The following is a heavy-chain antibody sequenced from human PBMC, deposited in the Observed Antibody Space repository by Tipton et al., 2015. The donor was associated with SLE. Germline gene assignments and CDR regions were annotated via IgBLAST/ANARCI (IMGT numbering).Heavy chain of an antibody. V-gene: IGHV3-15*01. CDR1: GFTFSNAW. J-gene: IGHJ2*01. D-gene: IGHD3-3*01. Sequence: GSLRLSCAASGFTFSNAWMSWVRQAPGKGLEWVGRIKSKTDGGTTDYAAPVKGRFTISRDDSKNTLYLQMNSLRAEDTAVYYCATHDFWSGPEYFDLWGRGTLVTVSS. CDR2: IKSKTDGGTT. CDR3: ATHDFWSGPEYFDL.